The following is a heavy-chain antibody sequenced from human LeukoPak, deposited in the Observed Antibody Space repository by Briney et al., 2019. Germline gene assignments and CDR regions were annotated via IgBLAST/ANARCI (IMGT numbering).Heavy chain of an antibody. Sequence: PGGSLRLSCAASGFIFNSYWMSWVRQAPGKGLEWVANINQDGSEKYYVDSGKGRFTISRDNAKNSLFLQMNSLRVEDTAVYCCARRSIIGSGFDYWGQGTLLTVSS. CDR3: ARRSIIGSGFDY. V-gene: IGHV3-7*03. CDR1: GFIFNSYW. D-gene: IGHD1-20*01. J-gene: IGHJ4*02. CDR2: INQDGSEK.